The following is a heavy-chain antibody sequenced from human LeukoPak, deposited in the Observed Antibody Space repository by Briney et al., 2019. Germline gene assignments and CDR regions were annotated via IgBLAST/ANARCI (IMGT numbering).Heavy chain of an antibody. D-gene: IGHD6-19*01. J-gene: IGHJ4*02. V-gene: IGHV1-3*01. CDR2: INAGNGNT. CDR1: GYTFTSYA. Sequence: ASVKVSCKASGYTFTSYAMHWVRQAPGQRLEWMGWINAGNGNTKYSQKFQGRVTITRDTSASTAYMELNSLRSEDTAVYYCARDGDSGYSSGWYDYWGQGTLVTVSS. CDR3: ARDGDSGYSSGWYDY.